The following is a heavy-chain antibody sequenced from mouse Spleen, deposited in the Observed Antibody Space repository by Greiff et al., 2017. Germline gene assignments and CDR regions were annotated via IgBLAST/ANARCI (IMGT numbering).Heavy chain of an antibody. J-gene: IGHJ3*01. D-gene: IGHD2-1*01. CDR2: ISTYYGDA. V-gene: IGHV1S137*01. Sequence: VKLVESGAELVRPGVSVKISCKGSGYTFTDYAMHWVKQSHAKSLEWIGVISTYYGDASYNQKFKGKATMTVDKSSSTAYMELARLTSEDSAIYYCARDRGNLAWFAYWGQGTLVTVSA. CDR1: GYTFTDYA. CDR3: ARDRGNLAWFAY.